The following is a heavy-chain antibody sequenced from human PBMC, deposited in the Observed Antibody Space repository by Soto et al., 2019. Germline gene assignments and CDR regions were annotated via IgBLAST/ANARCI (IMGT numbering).Heavy chain of an antibody. CDR1: GDSISSYY. CDR2: IYYSGST. D-gene: IGHD6-13*01. V-gene: IGHV4-59*01. Sequence: SGTLSLTCTVSGDSISSYYWSWIRQPPGKGLEWIGYIYYSGSTNYNPSLKSRVTISVDTSKNQFSLKLSSVTAADTAVYYCARAYSSSWNFDYWGQGTLVTVSS. CDR3: ARAYSSSWNFDY. J-gene: IGHJ4*02.